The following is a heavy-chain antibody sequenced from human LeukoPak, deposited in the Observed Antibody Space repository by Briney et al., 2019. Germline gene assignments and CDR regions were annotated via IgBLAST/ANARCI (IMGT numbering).Heavy chain of an antibody. J-gene: IGHJ4*02. CDR3: ARGTTYYSIY. CDR2: IYYSGST. CDR1: GDSFSRSSYY. Sequence: SETLSLTCTVSGDSFSRSSYYWGWIRQPPGKGLEWIGSIYYSGSTYYNPSLKSRVTISVDTSKNQFSLKLSSVTAADTAVYYCARGTTYYSIYWGQGTLVTVSS. D-gene: IGHD3-10*01. V-gene: IGHV4-39*01.